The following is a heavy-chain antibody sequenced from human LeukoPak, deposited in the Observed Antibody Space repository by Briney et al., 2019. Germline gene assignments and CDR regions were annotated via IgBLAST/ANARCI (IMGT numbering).Heavy chain of an antibody. J-gene: IGHJ5*02. V-gene: IGHV4-31*03. CDR3: ARGLTTVTPGENWFDP. CDR2: IYYSGST. D-gene: IGHD4-11*01. Sequence: SQTLSLTCTVSGGSISSGGYYWSWIRQHPGKSLEWIGYIYYSGSTYYNPSLKSRVTISVDTSKNQFSLKLSSVTAADTAVYYCARGLTTVTPGENWFDPWGQGTLVTVSS. CDR1: GGSISSGGYY.